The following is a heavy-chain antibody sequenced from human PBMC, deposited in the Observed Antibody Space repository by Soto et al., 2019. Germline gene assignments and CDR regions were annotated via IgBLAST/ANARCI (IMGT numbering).Heavy chain of an antibody. CDR3: AHPRGYGVFDAYDI. CDR2: ISATGTIT. J-gene: IGHJ3*02. D-gene: IGHD4-17*01. Sequence: EVYLLESGGGLVQPGGSLRLSCSASGFTFGTYAMSWVRQAPGKGLEWVSAISATGTITYYADSVKGRFTISRDNLMNALHLQMSSLRVEDTAVYYCAHPRGYGVFDAYDIWGQGTMVTVSS. CDR1: GFTFGTYA. V-gene: IGHV3-23*01.